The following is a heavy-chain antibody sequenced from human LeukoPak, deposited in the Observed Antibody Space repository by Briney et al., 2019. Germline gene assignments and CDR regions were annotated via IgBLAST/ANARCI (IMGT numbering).Heavy chain of an antibody. CDR3: APRGIAVAGPFDY. V-gene: IGHV3-23*01. J-gene: IGHJ4*02. CDR2: ISASGDST. CDR1: AFTFSNYA. D-gene: IGHD6-19*01. Sequence: GGSLRLSCAASAFTFSNYAMTWVRQGPGKGLEWVSAISASGDSTYYADSVKGRFTISRDNSKNTLYLQMNSLGTEDTAVYYCAPRGIAVAGPFDYWGQGTLVTVSS.